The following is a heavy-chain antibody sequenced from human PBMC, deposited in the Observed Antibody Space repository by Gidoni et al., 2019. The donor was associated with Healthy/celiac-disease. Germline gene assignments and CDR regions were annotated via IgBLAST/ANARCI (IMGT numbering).Heavy chain of an antibody. D-gene: IGHD3-3*01. CDR1: GGSISRYY. V-gene: IGHV4-4*07. CDR2: IYTSGST. J-gene: IGHJ6*03. Sequence: QVQLQESGPGLVKPSETLSLTCTVSGGSISRYYWSWIRQPAGKGLEWIGRIYTSGSTNYNPSLKSRVTMSVDTSKNQFSLKLSSVTAADTAVYYCARDSKYYDFWSGYPDYYYYYMDVWGKGTTVTVSS. CDR3: ARDSKYYDFWSGYPDYYYYYMDV.